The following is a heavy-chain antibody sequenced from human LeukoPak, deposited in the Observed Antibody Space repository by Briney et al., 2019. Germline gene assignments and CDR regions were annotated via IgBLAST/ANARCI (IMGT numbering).Heavy chain of an antibody. D-gene: IGHD3-10*01. Sequence: ASVKVSCKASGYTFNTFGIGWVRQAPGQGLEWMGWISAYNGDTDYAQKFQGRVSMATDTSTTTAYMELRSLRSDDTAVYYCARGDYYGSGSYSFLGYFDYWGQGTLVTVSS. CDR3: ARGDYYGSGSYSFLGYFDY. V-gene: IGHV1-18*01. CDR2: ISAYNGDT. CDR1: GYTFNTFG. J-gene: IGHJ4*02.